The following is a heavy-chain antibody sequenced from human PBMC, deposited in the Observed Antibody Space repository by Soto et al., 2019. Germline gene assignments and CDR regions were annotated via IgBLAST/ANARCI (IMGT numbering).Heavy chain of an antibody. CDR1: GGSISSYY. CDR3: ARSIPIVATVFGY. CDR2: IYYSGST. V-gene: IGHV4-59*01. Sequence: SETLSLTCTVSGGSISSYYWSWIRQPPGKGLEWIGYIYYSGSTNYNPSLKSRVTISVDTSKNQFSLKLSSVTAADTAVYYCARSIPIVATVFGYWGQGTLVTVSS. D-gene: IGHD5-12*01. J-gene: IGHJ4*02.